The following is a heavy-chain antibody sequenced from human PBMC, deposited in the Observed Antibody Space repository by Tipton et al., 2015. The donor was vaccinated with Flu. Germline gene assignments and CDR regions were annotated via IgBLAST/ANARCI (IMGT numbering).Heavy chain of an antibody. D-gene: IGHD3-22*01. CDR1: GGTIRNYY. V-gene: IGHV4-59*12. Sequence: TLSLTCTISGGTIRNYYWSWIRQPPGKGPELIGFMYYSGSTNYNPSLKSRVTISADKSKNQFSLKLTSVTAADTALYYCAREPYYYSASGYHYTSDAFDIWGQGTRVTVSS. CDR2: MYYSGST. CDR3: AREPYYYSASGYHYTSDAFDI. J-gene: IGHJ3*02.